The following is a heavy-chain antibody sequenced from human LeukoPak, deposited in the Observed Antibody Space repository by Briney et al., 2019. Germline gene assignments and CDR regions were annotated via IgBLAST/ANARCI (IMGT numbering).Heavy chain of an antibody. D-gene: IGHD6-13*01. J-gene: IGHJ5*02. CDR3: ARKPHSSSWYSNWFDP. V-gene: IGHV5-51*04. Sequence: GESLKISCKGSGYSFTSYWIGWVSQMPGKSLEWMGIIYPGDSDTRYSPSSQGQVTISADKPISTAYLQWSSLKASDTAMYYCARKPHSSSWYSNWFDPWGQGTLVTVSS. CDR1: GYSFTSYW. CDR2: IYPGDSDT.